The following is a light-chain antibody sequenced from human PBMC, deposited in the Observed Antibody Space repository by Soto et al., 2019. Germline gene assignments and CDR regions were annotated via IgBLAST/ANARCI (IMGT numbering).Light chain of an antibody. CDR1: SIDVGGYNY. Sequence: QPASVSGSPGQSITISCTGTSIDVGGYNYVSWYQQHPGKVPKLMIYEVSYRPSGVSNRFSGSKSGNTASLTISGLQAEDEADYYCISYTSRSTLVLGGGTKLTVL. CDR2: EVS. CDR3: ISYTSRSTLV. V-gene: IGLV2-14*01. J-gene: IGLJ2*01.